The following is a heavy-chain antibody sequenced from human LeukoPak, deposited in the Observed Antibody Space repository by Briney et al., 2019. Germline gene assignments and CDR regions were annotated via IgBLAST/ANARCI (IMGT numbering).Heavy chain of an antibody. J-gene: IGHJ5*02. D-gene: IGHD3-3*01. CDR1: GFTFSSYA. CDR2: ISYDGSNN. V-gene: IGHV3-30*04. Sequence: GGSLRLSCAASGFTFSSYAMHWVRQAPGKGLEWVAVISYDGSNNYYADSVKGRFTISRDNSKNTLSLQMNSLSTEDTAVYYCAREVRFSEWLSLHNWFDPWGQGTLVTVSS. CDR3: AREVRFSEWLSLHNWFDP.